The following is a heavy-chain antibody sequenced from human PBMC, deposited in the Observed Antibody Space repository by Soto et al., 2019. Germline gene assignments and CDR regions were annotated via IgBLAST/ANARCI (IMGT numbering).Heavy chain of an antibody. V-gene: IGHV4-61*01. CDR1: GGSVSSGSYY. CDR2: IYYSGST. Sequence: PSETLSLTCTVAGGSVSSGSYYWSWIRQPPGKGLEWIGYIYYSGSTNYNPSLKSRFTISRDNAKNSLYLQMNSLRAEDTAVYYCARNPAVELSSGWIQAREYFQHWGQGTLVTVSS. CDR3: ARNPAVELSSGWIQAREYFQH. D-gene: IGHD6-19*01. J-gene: IGHJ1*01.